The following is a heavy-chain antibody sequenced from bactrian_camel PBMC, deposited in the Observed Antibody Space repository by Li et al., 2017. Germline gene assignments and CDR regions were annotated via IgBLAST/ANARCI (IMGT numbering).Heavy chain of an antibody. J-gene: IGHJ4*01. V-gene: IGHV3S53*01. Sequence: HVQLVESGGGSVQLGGSMILSCVVSGYEYGHCRGWFRQVSGQSAKSREGVATIERGGSTNYADSVNGRFTISKDNAKNTLYLEMNSLKPEDTAMYYCAARSDWPCGSWPLRELEYNYWGQGTQVTV. CDR2: IERGGST. CDR3: AARSDWPCGSWPLRELEYNY. CDR1: GYEYGHC. D-gene: IGHD1*01.